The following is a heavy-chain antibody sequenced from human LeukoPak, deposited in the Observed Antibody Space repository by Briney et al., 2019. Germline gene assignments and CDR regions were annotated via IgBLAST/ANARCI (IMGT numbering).Heavy chain of an antibody. CDR1: GFTFSSYS. J-gene: IGHJ3*02. D-gene: IGHD5-12*01. CDR2: ISSSSSYI. V-gene: IGHV3-21*01. Sequence: GGSLRLSCAASGFTFSSYSMNWVRQAPGKGLEWVSSISSSSSYIYYADSVKGRFTISRDNAKNSLYLQMNSLRAEDTAVYSCAKDPLNRSGFDGAFDIWGQGTMVTVSS. CDR3: AKDPLNRSGFDGAFDI.